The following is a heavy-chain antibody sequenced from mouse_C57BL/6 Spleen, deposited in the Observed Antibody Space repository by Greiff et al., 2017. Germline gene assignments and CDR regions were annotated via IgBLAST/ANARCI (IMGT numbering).Heavy chain of an antibody. J-gene: IGHJ1*03. CDR2: IDPENGDT. CDR3: TTTYYGSRYCDV. V-gene: IGHV14-4*01. Sequence: VQLQQSGAELVRPGASVKLSCTASGFNIKDDYMHWVKQRPEQGLEWIGWIDPENGDTEYASKFQGKATITADTSSNTAYLQLSSLTSEDTAVYYCTTTYYGSRYCDVWGTGTTGTVSS. CDR1: GFNIKDDY. D-gene: IGHD1-1*01.